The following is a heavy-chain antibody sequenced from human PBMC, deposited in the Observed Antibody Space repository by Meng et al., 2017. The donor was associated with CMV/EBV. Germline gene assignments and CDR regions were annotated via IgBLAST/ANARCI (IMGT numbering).Heavy chain of an antibody. D-gene: IGHD1-26*01. CDR3: ARGHGKWELLRDGMDV. CDR1: GFTCSSYA. V-gene: IGHV3-30*04. CDR2: ISYDGSNK. J-gene: IGHJ6*02. Sequence: GESLKISCAASGFTCSSYAMHWVRQAPGKGLEWVAVISYDGSNKYYADSVKGRFTISRDNSKNTLYLQMNSLRAEDTAVYYCARGHGKWELLRDGMDVWGQGTTVTVSS.